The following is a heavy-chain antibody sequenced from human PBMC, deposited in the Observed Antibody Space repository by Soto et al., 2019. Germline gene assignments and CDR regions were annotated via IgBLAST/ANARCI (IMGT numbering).Heavy chain of an antibody. D-gene: IGHD6-19*01. J-gene: IGHJ6*02. CDR2: ISGSGGST. CDR1: GFTFSSYA. CDR3: AKDSNSSGWSDYYDGMDV. V-gene: IGHV3-23*01. Sequence: EVQLLESGGGLVQPGGSLRLSCAASGFTFSSYAMSWVRQAPGKGLEWVSAISGSGGSTYYADSVKGRFTISRDNSKNTLYLQMNSLRAEDTAVYYCAKDSNSSGWSDYYDGMDVWGQGTTVTVSS.